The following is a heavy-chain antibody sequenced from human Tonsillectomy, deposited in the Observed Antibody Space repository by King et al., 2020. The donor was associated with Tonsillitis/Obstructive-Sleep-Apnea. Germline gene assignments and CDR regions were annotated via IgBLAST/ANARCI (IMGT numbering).Heavy chain of an antibody. CDR2: ISWDSGNI. J-gene: IGHJ3*01. CDR3: ARKRTPPYDILIEIFGNDGFDV. V-gene: IGHV3-9*01. CDR1: GFILDNFA. Sequence: VQLVESGGGLVQPGGSLRLSCAASGFILDNFAMYWVRQAPGKGLEWVSGISWDSGNIAYADSVRGRFTTSRDNARKSLYLQMNSLRGGDTAVYFCARKRTPPYDILIEIFGNDGFDVWGQGTTVTVSS. D-gene: IGHD3-9*01.